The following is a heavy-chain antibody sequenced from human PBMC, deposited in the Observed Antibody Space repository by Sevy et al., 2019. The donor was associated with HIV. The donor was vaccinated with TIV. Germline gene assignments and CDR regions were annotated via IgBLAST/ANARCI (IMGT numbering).Heavy chain of an antibody. V-gene: IGHV1-2*02. CDR2: INPNSGGT. D-gene: IGHD6-19*01. J-gene: IGHJ4*02. CDR1: GYTFTGYY. CDR3: ARFTRTSGWYFYY. Sequence: ASVKVSCKASGYTFTGYYMHWVRQAPGQGLEWMGWINPNSGGTNYAQKFQGRVTMTRDTSISTAYMELSRLRSDDTAVYYCARFTRTSGWYFYYWGLGTLVTVSS.